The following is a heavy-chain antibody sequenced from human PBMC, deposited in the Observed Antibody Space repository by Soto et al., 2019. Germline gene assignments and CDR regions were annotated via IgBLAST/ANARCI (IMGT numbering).Heavy chain of an antibody. CDR3: ATLHDYGDRGPHRDY. Sequence: EVQLVESGGGLVQPGRSLRLSCAASGFTFDDYAMHWVRQAPGKGLEWVSGISWNSGSIGYADSVKGRFTISRDNAKNSLYLQMNSLRAEDTALYYCATLHDYGDRGPHRDYWGQGTLVTVSS. J-gene: IGHJ4*02. CDR2: ISWNSGSI. D-gene: IGHD4-17*01. V-gene: IGHV3-9*01. CDR1: GFTFDDYA.